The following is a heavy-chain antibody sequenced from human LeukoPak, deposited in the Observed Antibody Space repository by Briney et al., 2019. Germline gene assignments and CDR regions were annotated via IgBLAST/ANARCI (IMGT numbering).Heavy chain of an antibody. CDR2: IYYSGST. Sequence: SETLSLTCTVSGGSISSYYWSWIRQPPGKGLEWIGYIYYSGSTNYNPSLKSRVTISVDTSKNQFSLKLSSVTAADTAVYYCARSPRYCSSTSCRTTYYYYYMDVWGKGTTVTVSS. J-gene: IGHJ6*03. CDR3: ARSPRYCSSTSCRTTYYYYYMDV. V-gene: IGHV4-59*01. D-gene: IGHD2-2*01. CDR1: GGSISSYY.